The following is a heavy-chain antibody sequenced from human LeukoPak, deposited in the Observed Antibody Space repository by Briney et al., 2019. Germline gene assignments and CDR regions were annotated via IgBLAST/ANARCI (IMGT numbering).Heavy chain of an antibody. CDR1: GFTFSSYS. J-gene: IGHJ3*02. Sequence: GGSLRLSCAASGFTFSSYSMNWVRQAPGKGLEWVSSISSSSSYIYYADSVKGRFTISRDNAKNSLYLQMNSLRAEDTAVYYCARSIQGELPDAFDIWGQGTMVTVSS. CDR2: ISSSSSYI. CDR3: ARSIQGELPDAFDI. D-gene: IGHD1-26*01. V-gene: IGHV3-21*01.